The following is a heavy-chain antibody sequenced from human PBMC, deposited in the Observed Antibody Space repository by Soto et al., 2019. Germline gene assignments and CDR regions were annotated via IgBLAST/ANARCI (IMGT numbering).Heavy chain of an antibody. Sequence: QITLKESGPTLVKPTQTLTLTCTFSGFSLSTSGVGVGWIRQPPGKALEWLALIYWDDDKRYSPSLKSRLTITKXXSXNXXVLTMTNMDPVDTATYYCAHSSDCSSTSCYVYFQHWGQGTLVTVSS. D-gene: IGHD2-2*01. CDR1: GFSLSTSGVG. CDR2: IYWDDDK. CDR3: AHSSDCSSTSCYVYFQH. J-gene: IGHJ1*01. V-gene: IGHV2-5*02.